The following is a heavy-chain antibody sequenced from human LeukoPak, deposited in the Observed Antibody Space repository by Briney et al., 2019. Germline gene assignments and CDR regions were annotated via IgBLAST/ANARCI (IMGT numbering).Heavy chain of an antibody. V-gene: IGHV4-34*01. D-gene: IGHD5-18*01. Sequence: SETLSLTCAVYGGSFSGYYWSWIRQPPGKGLEWIGEINHSGSTNYNPSLKSRVTISVDTSKNQFSLKLSSVTAADTAVYYCARTRIQLWLPDYFDYWGQGTLVTVSS. CDR2: INHSGST. CDR1: GGSFSGYY. CDR3: ARTRIQLWLPDYFDY. J-gene: IGHJ4*02.